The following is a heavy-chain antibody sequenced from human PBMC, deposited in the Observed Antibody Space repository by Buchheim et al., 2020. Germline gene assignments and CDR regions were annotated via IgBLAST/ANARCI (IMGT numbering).Heavy chain of an antibody. D-gene: IGHD3-3*01. CDR1: GFTVSSNY. J-gene: IGHJ4*02. CDR2: IYSGGST. V-gene: IGHV3-66*01. CDR3: ARGMNYDFWSGPEYYFDY. Sequence: EVQLVESGGGLVQPGGSLRLSCAASGFTVSSNYMSWVRQAPGKGLEWVSVIYSGGSTYYADSVKGRFTISRDNSKNTLELQMNSLRAEDTAVYYCARGMNYDFWSGPEYYFDYWGQGTL.